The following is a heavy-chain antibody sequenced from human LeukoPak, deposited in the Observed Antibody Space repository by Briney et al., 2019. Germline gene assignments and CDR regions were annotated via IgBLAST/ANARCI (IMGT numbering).Heavy chain of an antibody. CDR2: ISGSGGST. CDR1: GFTFSSYA. D-gene: IGHD3-22*01. CDR3: ARRRLDSSGYYYYYYGMDV. J-gene: IGHJ6*02. V-gene: IGHV3-23*01. Sequence: GSLRLSCAASGFTFSSYAMSWVRRAPGKGLEWVSAISGSGGSTYYADSVKGRFTISRDNSKNTLYLQMNSLRAEDTAVYYCARRRLDSSGYYYYYYGMDVWGQGTTVTVSS.